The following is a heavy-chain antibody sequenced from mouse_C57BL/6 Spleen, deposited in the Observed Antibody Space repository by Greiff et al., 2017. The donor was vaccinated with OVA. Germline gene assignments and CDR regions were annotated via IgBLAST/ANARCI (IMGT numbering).Heavy chain of an antibody. D-gene: IGHD3-2*02. CDR2: ISSGSSTI. J-gene: IGHJ2*01. CDR1: GFTFSDYG. Sequence: EVKLQESGGGLVKPGGSLKLSCAASGFTFSDYGMHWVRQAPEKGLEWVAYISSGSSTIYYADTVKGRFTISRDNTKNTLFLQMTSLRSEDTAMYYCARACSGYAFDDWGQGTTLTVAS. CDR3: ARACSGYAFDD. V-gene: IGHV5-17*01.